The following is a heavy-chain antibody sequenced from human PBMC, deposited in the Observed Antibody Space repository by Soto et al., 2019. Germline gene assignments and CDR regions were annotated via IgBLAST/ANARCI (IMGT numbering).Heavy chain of an antibody. CDR3: ARAQPVLLWFGELLYHFDY. V-gene: IGHV4-38-2*01. CDR2: IYHSGST. D-gene: IGHD3-10*01. Sequence: PSETLSLTCAVSGYSISSGYYWGWIRQPPGKGLEWIGSIYHSGSTYYNPSLKSRVTISVDTSKNQFSLKLSSVTAAGTAVYYCARAQPVLLWFGELLYHFDYWGQGTRVTVSS. J-gene: IGHJ4*02. CDR1: GYSISSGYY.